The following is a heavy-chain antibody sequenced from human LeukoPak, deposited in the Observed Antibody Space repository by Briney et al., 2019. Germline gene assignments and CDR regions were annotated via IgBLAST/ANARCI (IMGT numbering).Heavy chain of an antibody. D-gene: IGHD6-13*01. V-gene: IGHV3-30*18. CDR1: GFTFRSYD. Sequence: PGGSLRLSCAASGFTFRSYDMHWVRQAPGKGLQWVAVISYDGSNKYHTDSVKGRFTISRDNSKNTLYLQMNSLRAEDTAVYYCAKDSEIAAAGSYWYFDLWGRVTLVTVSS. CDR3: AKDSEIAAAGSYWYFDL. J-gene: IGHJ2*01. CDR2: ISYDGSNK.